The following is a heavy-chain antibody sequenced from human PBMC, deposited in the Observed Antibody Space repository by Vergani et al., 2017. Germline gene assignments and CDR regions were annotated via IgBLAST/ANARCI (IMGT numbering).Heavy chain of an antibody. D-gene: IGHD1-26*01. CDR2: LTGGGGST. V-gene: IGHV3-23*01. CDR3: VKDAVSYENFFDS. J-gene: IGHJ4*02. CDR1: GFTFSTYA. Sequence: EVQLLESGGSLKQPGGSVRLSCAASGFTFSTYAMHWVRQAPGKGLEWFSALTGGGGSTYYADAFKGRFIISRDNARDTLYLQMNSLRPEDTATYYCVKDAVSYENFFDSWGREALFTFS.